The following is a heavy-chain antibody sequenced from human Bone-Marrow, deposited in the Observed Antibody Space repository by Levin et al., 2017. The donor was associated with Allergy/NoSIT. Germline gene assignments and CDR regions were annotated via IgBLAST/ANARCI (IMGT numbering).Heavy chain of an antibody. Sequence: LSLTCAASGFTFRSYNMNWVRQAPGKGLEWVSSISFSSTYIYYVDSLKGRFTISRDNAKSSLYLQMDSLRAEDTAVYYCAGDSSGWWYGMDVWGQGTSVTVSS. D-gene: IGHD6-19*01. J-gene: IGHJ6*02. CDR3: AGDSSGWWYGMDV. CDR2: ISFSSTYI. V-gene: IGHV3-21*01. CDR1: GFTFRSYN.